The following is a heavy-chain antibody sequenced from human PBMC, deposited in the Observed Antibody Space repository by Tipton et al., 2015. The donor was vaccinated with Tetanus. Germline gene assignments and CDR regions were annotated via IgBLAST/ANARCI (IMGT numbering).Heavy chain of an antibody. CDR3: ARGWGSSWYYFDY. J-gene: IGHJ4*02. D-gene: IGHD6-13*01. CDR1: GDSISSFY. CDR2: IYTSGST. Sequence: TLSLTCSVSGDSISSFYWSWIRQPAGKGLEWTGRIYTSGSTNYNPSLKSRVTMSVDTSKRQFSLKLNSVTAADTAVYYCARGWGSSWYYFDYWGQGILVTVPS. V-gene: IGHV4-4*07.